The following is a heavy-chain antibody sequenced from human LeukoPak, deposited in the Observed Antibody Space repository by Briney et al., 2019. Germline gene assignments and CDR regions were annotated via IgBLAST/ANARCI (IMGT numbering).Heavy chain of an antibody. J-gene: IGHJ4*02. CDR1: GFTFNSYN. D-gene: IGHD3-22*01. CDR2: IGSSSSII. CDR3: AGDDSSGYFFDF. Sequence: PGGSLRLSCGASGFTFNSYNMNWVRQAPGKGLEWISYIGSSSSIIYYTDSVKGRFTISRDNAKNSLYLQMNSLRAEDTAMYFCAGDDSSGYFFDFWGQGTLVTVSS. V-gene: IGHV3-48*01.